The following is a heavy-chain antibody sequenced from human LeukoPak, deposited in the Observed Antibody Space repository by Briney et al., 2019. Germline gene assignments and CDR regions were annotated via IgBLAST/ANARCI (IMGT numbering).Heavy chain of an antibody. V-gene: IGHV1-18*01. CDR2: ISAYNGNT. J-gene: IGHJ4*02. D-gene: IGHD2-15*01. CDR1: GYTLTSYG. CDR3: AREREYCSGGSCIDFDY. Sequence: ASVKVSCKASGYTLTSYGISWVRQAPGQGLEWMGWISAYNGNTNYAQKLQGRVTMTTDTSTSTAYMELRSLRSDDTAVYYCAREREYCSGGSCIDFDYWGQGTLVTVSS.